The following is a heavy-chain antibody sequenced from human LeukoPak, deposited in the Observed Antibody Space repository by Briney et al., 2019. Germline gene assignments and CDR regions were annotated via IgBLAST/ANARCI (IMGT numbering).Heavy chain of an antibody. CDR3: ARDLPAAVD. J-gene: IGHJ4*02. D-gene: IGHD2-2*01. CDR1: GFSFSSYS. CDR2: ISRSSSDI. V-gene: IGHV3-21*01. Sequence: KPGGSLRPSCAAPGFSFSSYSMSWVRQAPGKGLEWVSFISRSSSDIYHADSVKGRFTISRDNAKNSLYLQMNSLRAEDTAVYYCARDLPAAVDWGQGTLVTVSS.